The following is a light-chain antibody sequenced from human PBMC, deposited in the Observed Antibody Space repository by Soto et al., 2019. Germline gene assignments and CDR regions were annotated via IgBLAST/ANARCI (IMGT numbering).Light chain of an antibody. CDR2: DVS. CDR1: SSDVGGYNY. CDR3: SSYTISITLV. J-gene: IGLJ2*01. V-gene: IGLV2-14*01. Sequence: QSALTQPASVSGSPGQSITISCTGTSSDVGGYNYVSWYQQHPGKAPKLMIYDVSNRPSGVSNRFSGSKSGNTASLTISGRQAEDEADYYCSSYTISITLVFGGGTKLTVL.